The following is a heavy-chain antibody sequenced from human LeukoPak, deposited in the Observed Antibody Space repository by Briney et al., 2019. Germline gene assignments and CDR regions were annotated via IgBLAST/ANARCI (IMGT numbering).Heavy chain of an antibody. CDR2: ISGSGGST. V-gene: IGHV3-23*01. CDR1: GFTFSSYA. Sequence: GGSLRLSCAASGFTFSSYAMSWVRQAPGKGLEWVSAISGSGGSTYYADSVKGRFTISRDNSKNTLYLQMNSLRAEDMAVYYCAKDGAAAGFSFDYRGQGTLVTVSS. J-gene: IGHJ4*02. CDR3: AKDGAAAGFSFDY. D-gene: IGHD6-13*01.